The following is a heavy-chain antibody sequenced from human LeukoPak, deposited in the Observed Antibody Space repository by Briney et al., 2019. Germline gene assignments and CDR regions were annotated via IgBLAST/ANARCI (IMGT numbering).Heavy chain of an antibody. J-gene: IGHJ4*02. V-gene: IGHV4-34*01. D-gene: IGHD2-2*03. CDR2: MNHSGST. CDR1: GGSFSGYY. CDR3: ARGVDAGYCSSTSCYRYYFDY. Sequence: SETLSLTCAVYGGSFSGYYWSWIRQPPGKGLEWLGEMNHSGSTNYNPSLKSRVTISVDTSKNQFSLKLSSVTAADTAVYYCARGVDAGYCSSTSCYRYYFDYWGQGTLVTVSS.